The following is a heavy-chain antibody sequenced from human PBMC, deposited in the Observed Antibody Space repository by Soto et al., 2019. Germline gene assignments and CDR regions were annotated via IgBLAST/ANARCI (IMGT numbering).Heavy chain of an antibody. CDR1: GGTFSSYA. CDR2: IIPIFGTA. CDR3: ASPTREWLPPARDYYYGMDV. V-gene: IGHV1-69*06. Sequence: QVQLVQSGAEVKKPGSSVKVSCKASGGTFSSYAISWVRQAPGQGLEWMGGIIPIFGTANYAQKFQGRVTITAVKSTSTAYMELSSLRSEDTAVYYCASPTREWLPPARDYYYGMDVWGQGTTVTVSS. D-gene: IGHD3-3*01. J-gene: IGHJ6*02.